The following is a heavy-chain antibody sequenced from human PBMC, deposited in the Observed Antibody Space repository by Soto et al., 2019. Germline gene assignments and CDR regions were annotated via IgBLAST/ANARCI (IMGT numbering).Heavy chain of an antibody. Sequence: GGSLRLPCAASGFTFSSYGMHWVRQAPGKGLEWVAVIWYDGSNKYYADSVKGRFTISRDNSKNTLYLQMNSLRAEDTAVYYCARPYYDFWSGDAFDIWGQGTMVTVSS. D-gene: IGHD3-3*01. CDR1: GFTFSSYG. CDR2: IWYDGSNK. V-gene: IGHV3-33*01. CDR3: ARPYYDFWSGDAFDI. J-gene: IGHJ3*02.